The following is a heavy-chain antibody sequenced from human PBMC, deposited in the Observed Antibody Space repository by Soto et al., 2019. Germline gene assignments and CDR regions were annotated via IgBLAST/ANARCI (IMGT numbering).Heavy chain of an antibody. CDR1: GFTFSSYG. V-gene: IGHV3-33*01. CDR3: ARDYEVYCSGGSCYFAYAFDI. D-gene: IGHD2-15*01. CDR2: IWYDGSNK. Sequence: GGSLRLSCAASGFTFSSYGMHWVRQAPGKGLEWVAVIWYDGSNKYYADSVKGRFTISRDNSKNTLYLQMNSLRAEDTAVYYCARDYEVYCSGGSCYFAYAFDIWGQGTMVTVSS. J-gene: IGHJ3*02.